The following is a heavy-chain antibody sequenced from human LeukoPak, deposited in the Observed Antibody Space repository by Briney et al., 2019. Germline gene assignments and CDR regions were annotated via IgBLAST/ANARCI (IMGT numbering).Heavy chain of an antibody. V-gene: IGHV1-69*01. Sequence: GASVKVSCKASGGTFSSYAISWVRQAPGQGLEWMGGIIPIFGTANYAQTFQGRVTITADESTSTAYMELSSLRSEETAVYYCATYYYGSGSYYDWGYYYYYMDVWGKGTTVTISS. D-gene: IGHD3-10*01. CDR1: GGTFSSYA. CDR3: ATYYYGSGSYYDWGYYYYYMDV. J-gene: IGHJ6*03. CDR2: IIPIFGTA.